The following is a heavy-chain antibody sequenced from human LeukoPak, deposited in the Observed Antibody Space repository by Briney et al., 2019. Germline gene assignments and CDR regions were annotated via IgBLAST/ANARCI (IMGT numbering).Heavy chain of an antibody. Sequence: PSETLSLTCSVSGGSISNYYWTWIRQPPGKGLEWIGYIYYSGNTNYNPSLKSRVTISLDTSKSQLSLKLTSVTAADTAVYYCARCSRGTSVGMDVWGQGTTVTVSS. CDR3: ARCSRGTSVGMDV. D-gene: IGHD1-1*01. CDR2: IYYSGNT. V-gene: IGHV4-59*08. J-gene: IGHJ6*02. CDR1: GGSISNYY.